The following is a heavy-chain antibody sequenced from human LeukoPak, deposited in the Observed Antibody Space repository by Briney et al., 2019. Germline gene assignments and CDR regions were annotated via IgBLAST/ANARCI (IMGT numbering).Heavy chain of an antibody. V-gene: IGHV1-46*01. CDR2: INPSGGST. J-gene: IGHJ6*02. CDR3: ARENQIFGVPSGDYGMDV. D-gene: IGHD3-3*01. Sequence: GASVKVSCKASGYTFTSYYMHWVRQAPGQGLEWMGIINPSGGSTSYAQKFQGRVTMTRDTSTSTVYMELSSLRSEDTAVYYCARENQIFGVPSGDYGMDVWGQGTTVTVSS. CDR1: GYTFTSYY.